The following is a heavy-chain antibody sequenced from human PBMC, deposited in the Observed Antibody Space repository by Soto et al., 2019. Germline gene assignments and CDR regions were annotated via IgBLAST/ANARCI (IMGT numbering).Heavy chain of an antibody. CDR1: GYAFTSQG. CDR2: ISANSGNT. Sequence: QVQLVQSGGEVKKPGASVRVSCKASGYAFTSQGLSWVRQAPGQGLEWMGWISANSGNTKYAQKLQGRITLTRDTSTTTAYMELRSLTSDETAVYYCARDRDHAFDFWGQGTMVTVSS. CDR3: ARDRDHAFDF. V-gene: IGHV1-18*01. J-gene: IGHJ3*01.